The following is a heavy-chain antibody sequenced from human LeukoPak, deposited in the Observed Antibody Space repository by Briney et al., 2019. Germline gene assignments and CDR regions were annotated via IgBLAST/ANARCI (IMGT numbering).Heavy chain of an antibody. Sequence: ASVKVSCKASGYTFTSYGISWVRQAPGQGLEWMGWISAYNGNTNYAQKLQGRVTMTTDTSTSTAYMELRSLRSDDTAVYYCARRQGSAWSSRDFDYWGQGTLVTVSS. CDR2: ISAYNGNT. D-gene: IGHD1-26*01. J-gene: IGHJ4*02. CDR3: ARRQGSAWSSRDFDY. V-gene: IGHV1-18*01. CDR1: GYTFTSYG.